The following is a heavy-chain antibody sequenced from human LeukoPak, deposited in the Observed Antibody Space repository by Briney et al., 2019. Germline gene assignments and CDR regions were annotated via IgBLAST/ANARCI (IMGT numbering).Heavy chain of an antibody. Sequence: SGGSLRLSCAASGFTFSSYAMSWVRQAPGKGLEWVSAISGSGGSTYPADSVEGRFTISRDNSKNTLYLQMNNLRAEDTAVYYCAKDQDVGYYDSSSYYDYWGQGTLVTVSS. CDR3: AKDQDVGYYDSSSYYDY. V-gene: IGHV3-23*01. CDR1: GFTFSSYA. J-gene: IGHJ4*02. D-gene: IGHD3-22*01. CDR2: ISGSGGST.